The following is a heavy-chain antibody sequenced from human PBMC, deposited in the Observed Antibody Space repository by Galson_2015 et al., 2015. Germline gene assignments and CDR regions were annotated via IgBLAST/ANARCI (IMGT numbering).Heavy chain of an antibody. CDR3: KGDTAMISRTYYFDY. CDR2: ISGSGGST. J-gene: IGHJ4*02. CDR1: GFTFSSYA. V-gene: IGHV3-23*01. Sequence: SLRLSCAASGFTFSSYAMSWVRQAPGKGLEWVSAISGSGGSTYYADSVKGRFTISRDNSKNTLYLQMNSLRAEDTAVYYCKGDTAMISRTYYFDYWGQGTLVTVSS. D-gene: IGHD5-18*01.